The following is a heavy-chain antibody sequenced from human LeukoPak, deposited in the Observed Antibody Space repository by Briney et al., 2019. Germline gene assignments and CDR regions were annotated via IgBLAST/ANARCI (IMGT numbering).Heavy chain of an antibody. CDR1: GASIRSGDYY. J-gene: IGHJ6*02. V-gene: IGHV4-30-4*01. CDR2: IYDSGST. CDR3: AREGFPPKISDFWSGLGPYYYYGMDV. Sequence: SQTLSLTCTVSGASIRSGDYYWSWIRQPPGKGLEWIGYIYDSGSTYYNPSLKSRITISVDTSENRFSLKLSSVTATDTAVYYCAREGFPPKISDFWSGLGPYYYYGMDVWGQGTTVTVSS. D-gene: IGHD3-3*01.